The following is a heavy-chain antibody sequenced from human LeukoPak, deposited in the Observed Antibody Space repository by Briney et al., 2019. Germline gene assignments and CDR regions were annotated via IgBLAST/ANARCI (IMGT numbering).Heavy chain of an antibody. Sequence: GGSLRLSCAASGFTFSSYAMSWVHQAPGKGLEWVANIKEDGSEKYYVDSVKGRFTISRDNAKNSLYLQMDNLRAEDTAVYYCTYDFFTYWGQGTLVTVSS. CDR2: IKEDGSEK. J-gene: IGHJ4*02. CDR3: TYDFFTY. D-gene: IGHD3-3*01. CDR1: GFTFSSYA. V-gene: IGHV3-7*01.